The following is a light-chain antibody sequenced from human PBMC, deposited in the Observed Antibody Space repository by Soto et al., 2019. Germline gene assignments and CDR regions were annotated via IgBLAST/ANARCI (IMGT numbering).Light chain of an antibody. V-gene: IGKV3-20*01. CDR2: GAS. Sequence: EIVMTQSPATLSVSPGGRATLSCRASQSITDTLVWHQQKPGQAPRLLIYGASNRATGIPDRFSGSGSGTDFTLTISRLEPEDFAVYYCQQYGSSGTFGQGTKVDIK. CDR1: QSITDT. J-gene: IGKJ1*01. CDR3: QQYGSSGT.